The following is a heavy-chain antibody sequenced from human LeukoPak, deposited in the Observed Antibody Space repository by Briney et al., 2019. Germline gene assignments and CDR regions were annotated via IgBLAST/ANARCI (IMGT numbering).Heavy chain of an antibody. CDR2: INHSGST. D-gene: IGHD4-11*01. CDR1: GGSFSGYY. Sequence: SETLSLTCAVYGGSFSGYYWSWIRQPPGKGLEWIGEINHSGSTNYNPSLKSRVTISVDTSKNQFSLKLSSVTAADTAVYYCARGHSVFDCWGQGTLVTVSS. V-gene: IGHV4-34*01. CDR3: ARGHSVFDC. J-gene: IGHJ4*02.